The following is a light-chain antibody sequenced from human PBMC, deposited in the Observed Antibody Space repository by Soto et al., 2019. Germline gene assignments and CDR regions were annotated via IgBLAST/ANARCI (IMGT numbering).Light chain of an antibody. J-gene: IGLJ2*01. Sequence: QSVLTQPPAVSGAPGQRVTISCVGSSSNIGAHYDVHWYQQLPGTAPKLLIYGNSNRPSGVPDRFSGSKSGTSASLAMSGLQAEDEADYYCQSYDSNLSGVVFGGGTK. CDR1: SSNIGAHYD. CDR3: QSYDSNLSGVV. CDR2: GNS. V-gene: IGLV1-40*01.